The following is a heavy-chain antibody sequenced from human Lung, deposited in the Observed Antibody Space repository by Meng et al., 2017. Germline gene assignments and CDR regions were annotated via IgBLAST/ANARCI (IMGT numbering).Heavy chain of an antibody. Sequence: GGSLRLSCAASGLTFSSYAMSWVRQAPGKGLEWVSSITSTGRNTYYADSLKGRFTISRDNSENTLYLQMDSLRAEDTAIYYCAKGQSTAARFDYWGQGTLVTVSS. D-gene: IGHD1-1*01. V-gene: IGHV3-23*01. CDR2: ITSTGRNT. CDR3: AKGQSTAARFDY. CDR1: GLTFSSYA. J-gene: IGHJ4*02.